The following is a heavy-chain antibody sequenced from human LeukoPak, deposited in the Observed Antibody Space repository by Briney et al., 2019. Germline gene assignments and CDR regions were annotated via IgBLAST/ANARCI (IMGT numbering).Heavy chain of an antibody. CDR2: ISGSGDST. J-gene: IGHJ6*03. V-gene: IGHV3-23*01. Sequence: PGGSLRLSCAASGFTFSTYAMSWVRQAPGKGLEWVSGISGSGDSTYYADSGKGRFTISRDNSKNTLYLEMNTLRAEDTAVYYCAKRYSSSSGPYYYYMDVWGKGTTVTVSS. CDR3: AKRYSSSSGPYYYYMDV. CDR1: GFTFSTYA. D-gene: IGHD6-6*01.